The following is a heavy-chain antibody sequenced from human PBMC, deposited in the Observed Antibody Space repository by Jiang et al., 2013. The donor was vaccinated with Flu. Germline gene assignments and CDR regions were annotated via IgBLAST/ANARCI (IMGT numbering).Heavy chain of an antibody. J-gene: IGHJ4*02. D-gene: IGHD3-3*01. V-gene: IGHV1-3*01. CDR1: GYTFTSYA. CDR2: INAGNGNT. CDR3: ARDSGAPLRFLEWPLSY. Sequence: GAEVKKPGASVKVSCKASGYTFTSYAMHWVRQAPGQRLEWMGWINAGNGNTKYSQKFQGRVTITRDTSASTAYMELSSLRSEDTAVYYCARDSGAPLRFLEWPLSYWGQGTLVTVS.